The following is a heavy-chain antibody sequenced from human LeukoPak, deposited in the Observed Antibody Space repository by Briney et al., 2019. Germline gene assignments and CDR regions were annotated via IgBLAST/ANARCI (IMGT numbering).Heavy chain of an antibody. J-gene: IGHJ6*03. D-gene: IGHD3-22*01. CDR2: ISAYNGNT. Sequence: ASVKVPCKASGYTFTSYGISWVRQAPGQGLEWIGWISAYNGNTNYAQKLQGRVTMTTDTSTSTAYMELRSLRSDDTAVYYCARDSITMIVVVDYYYYYMDVWGKGTTVTVSS. V-gene: IGHV1-18*01. CDR3: ARDSITMIVVVDYYYYYMDV. CDR1: GYTFTSYG.